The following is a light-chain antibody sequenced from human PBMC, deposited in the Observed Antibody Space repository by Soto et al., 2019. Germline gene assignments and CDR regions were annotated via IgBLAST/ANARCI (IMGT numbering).Light chain of an antibody. V-gene: IGKV3D-15*01. CDR1: QSVSSH. CDR3: QQYNNWLPIT. CDR2: DAS. J-gene: IGKJ5*01. Sequence: EIVLTQSPATLSLSPGERATLSCSASQSVSSHLAWYQQTPGQAPRLLVYDASTRANGIPARFSGSGSGTDFTLTISSLQSEDFAVYYCQQYNNWLPITFGQGTRLEIK.